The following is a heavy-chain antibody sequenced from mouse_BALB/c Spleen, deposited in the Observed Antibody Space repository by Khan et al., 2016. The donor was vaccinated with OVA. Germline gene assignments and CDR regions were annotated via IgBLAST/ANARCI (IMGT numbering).Heavy chain of an antibody. CDR3: APVGNYYVSFAY. CDR1: GYTFTSYV. V-gene: IGHV1S136*01. CDR2: IYPFNDDT. J-gene: IGHJ3*01. Sequence: EVQLQQSGPELVKPGASVKMSCKASGYTFTSYVMHWVKQKPGLGLEWIGYIYPFNDDTKYNENFKGKATLTSDKSSSTAYMELSSLTSEDPAVYYCAPVGNYYVSFAYWGQGTLVTVSA. D-gene: IGHD1-1*01.